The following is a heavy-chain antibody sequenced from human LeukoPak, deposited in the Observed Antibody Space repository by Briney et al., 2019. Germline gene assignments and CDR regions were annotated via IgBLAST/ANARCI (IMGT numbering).Heavy chain of an antibody. CDR3: ARDARIAVAGGWYFDL. CDR1: GGSISSYY. CDR2: IDASGST. J-gene: IGHJ2*01. Sequence: SETLSLTCTVSGGSISSYYWSWIRQPPGKGLEWIGRIDASGSTNYNPSLKSRITMSVDTSKNQFSLKLSSVTAADTAVYYCARDARIAVAGGWYFDLWGRGTLVTVSS. D-gene: IGHD6-19*01. V-gene: IGHV4-4*07.